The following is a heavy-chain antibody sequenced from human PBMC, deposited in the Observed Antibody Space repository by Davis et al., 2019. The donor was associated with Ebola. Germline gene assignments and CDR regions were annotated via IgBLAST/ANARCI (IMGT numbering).Heavy chain of an antibody. Sequence: GESLKISCTASGFTFGDYAMSWFRQAPGKGLEWVGFIRSKAYGGTTEYAASVKGRFTISRDDSKSIAYLQMNSLKTEDTAVYYCTRGPRYFDWTNDYWGQGTLVTVSS. J-gene: IGHJ4*02. CDR1: GFTFGDYA. D-gene: IGHD3-9*01. CDR2: IRSKAYGGTT. CDR3: TRGPRYFDWTNDY. V-gene: IGHV3-49*03.